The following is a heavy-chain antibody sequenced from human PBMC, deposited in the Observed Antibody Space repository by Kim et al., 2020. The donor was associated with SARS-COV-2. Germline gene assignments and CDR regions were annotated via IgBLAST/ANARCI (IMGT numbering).Heavy chain of an antibody. J-gene: IGHJ3*01. V-gene: IGHV4-31*03. Sequence: SETLSLTCIVSGGSINSRSYHWSWIRQHPGKGLEWIGYMNDNGNTRYNPSLKSRATISIDTSKNQFSLKVSSVTAADTAVYYCARDLAGHDAFDFWGQGT. CDR1: GGSINSRSYH. CDR2: MNDNGNT. CDR3: ARDLAGHDAFDF.